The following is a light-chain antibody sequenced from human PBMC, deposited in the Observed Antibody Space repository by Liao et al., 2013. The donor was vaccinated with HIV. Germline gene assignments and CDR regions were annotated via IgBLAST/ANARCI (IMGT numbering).Light chain of an antibody. V-gene: IGLV3-1*01. Sequence: SYELTQAPSVSVSPGQTARITCSGDKLGDKYVSWYQQRPGRSPVLVIYQDTKRPPGIPERFSGSNSGNTATLSVSGTQAMDEADYFCQAWDIGTRVVFGGGTTLTRP. CDR3: QAWDIGTRVV. CDR2: QDT. CDR1: KLGDKY. J-gene: IGLJ2*01.